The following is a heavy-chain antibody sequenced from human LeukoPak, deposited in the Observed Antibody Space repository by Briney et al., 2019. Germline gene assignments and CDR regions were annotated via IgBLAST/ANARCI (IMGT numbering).Heavy chain of an antibody. Sequence: SETLSLTCTVSGGSISTFSWSWIRQFPGKGLEWIGSIYIKSTNYNPSLKSRVAISVDTSQNQFSLRLDSVTTADTAVYYCARDTTVASGMQYWGQGTLVTVSS. CDR1: GGSISTFS. CDR3: ARDTTVASGMQY. CDR2: IYIKST. J-gene: IGHJ4*02. D-gene: IGHD6-19*01. V-gene: IGHV4-59*01.